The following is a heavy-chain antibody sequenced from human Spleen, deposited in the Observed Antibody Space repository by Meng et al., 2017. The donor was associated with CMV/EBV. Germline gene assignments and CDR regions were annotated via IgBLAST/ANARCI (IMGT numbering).Heavy chain of an antibody. CDR1: GFTFDDYT. J-gene: IGHJ4*02. CDR2: ISWDGGST. CDR3: ARLVYYGSGSPY. D-gene: IGHD3-10*01. Sequence: CAASGFTFDDYTMHWVRQAPGKGLEWVSLISWDGGSTYYADSVKGRFTISRDNSKNSLYLQMNSLRAEDTAVYYCARLVYYGSGSPYWGQGTLVTVSS. V-gene: IGHV3-43*01.